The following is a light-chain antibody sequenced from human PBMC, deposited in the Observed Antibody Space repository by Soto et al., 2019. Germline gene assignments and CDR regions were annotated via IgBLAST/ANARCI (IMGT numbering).Light chain of an antibody. CDR2: EGS. V-gene: IGLV2-23*01. Sequence: QSALTQPASVSGSPGQTITISCTGTSSDVGLYNLVSWYQHHPGKAPKLMIYEGSERPSGVSDRFSGSKSGNTASLTISGLQAEDEADYYCCSFAGISTYVLFGGGTKLTVL. CDR3: CSFAGISTYVL. CDR1: SSDVGLYNL. J-gene: IGLJ2*01.